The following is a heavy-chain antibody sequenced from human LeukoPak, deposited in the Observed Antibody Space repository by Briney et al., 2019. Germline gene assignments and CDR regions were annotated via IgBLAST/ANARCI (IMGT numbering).Heavy chain of an antibody. CDR3: AKDKESSGYYYFDY. CDR1: GFTFDDYA. CDR2: ISWNSGSI. D-gene: IGHD3-22*01. J-gene: IGHJ4*02. V-gene: IGHV3-9*01. Sequence: PGRSLRLSCAASGFTFDDYAMHRVRQAPGKGLEWVSGISWNSGSIGYADSVKGRFTISRDNAKNSLYLQMNSLRAEDTALYYCAKDKESSGYYYFDYWGQGTLVTVSS.